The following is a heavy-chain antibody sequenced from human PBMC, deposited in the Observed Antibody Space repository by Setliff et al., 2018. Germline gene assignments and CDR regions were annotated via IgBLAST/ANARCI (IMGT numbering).Heavy chain of an antibody. V-gene: IGHV4-39*07. J-gene: IGHJ4*02. Sequence: SETLSLTCTDSGGSISSSSYYWGWIRQPPGKGLEWIGSIYYSGSTYYNPSLKSRVTISVDTSKNQFSLKLSSVTAADTAVYYCARRATYYNFWSGYYDYWGQGTLVTVSS. D-gene: IGHD3-3*01. CDR1: GGSISSSSYY. CDR2: IYYSGST. CDR3: ARRATYYNFWSGYYDY.